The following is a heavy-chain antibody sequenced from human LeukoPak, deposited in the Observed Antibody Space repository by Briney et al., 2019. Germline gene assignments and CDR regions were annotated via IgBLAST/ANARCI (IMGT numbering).Heavy chain of an antibody. V-gene: IGHV4-4*07. CDR3: AGRAQTTGWSFDY. J-gene: IGHJ4*02. D-gene: IGHD6-19*01. CDR2: IHTSGST. Sequence: PSGTLSLTCLVSGGSITSYHWTWTRQPAGKGLQWIGQIHTSGSTNYNPSLKSRVAMSVDTSKNQFSLDLSSVTAADTAVYYCAGRAQTTGWSFDYWGQGALVTVSS. CDR1: GGSITSYH.